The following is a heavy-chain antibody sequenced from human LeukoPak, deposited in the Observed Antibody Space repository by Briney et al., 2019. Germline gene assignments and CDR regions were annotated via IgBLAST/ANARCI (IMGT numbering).Heavy chain of an antibody. V-gene: IGHV3-33*01. J-gene: IGHJ4*02. D-gene: IGHD4-17*01. Sequence: GRSLRLSCAASGFTFSSYGMHWVRQAPGKGLEWVAVIWYDGRNKYYADSGKGRFTSSRDNSKNTLYLQMNSLRAEDTAVYYCARENTVTTSFDYWGQGTLVTVSS. CDR3: ARENTVTTSFDY. CDR2: IWYDGRNK. CDR1: GFTFSSYG.